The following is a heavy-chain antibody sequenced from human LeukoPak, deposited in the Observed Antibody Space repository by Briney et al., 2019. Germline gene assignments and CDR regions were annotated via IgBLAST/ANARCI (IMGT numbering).Heavy chain of an antibody. CDR2: IYYSGST. V-gene: IGHV4-59*08. CDR3: ASWSGSVTARNYYYYMDV. Sequence: PSETLSLTCTVSGDSISTYYWSWIRQPPGKGLQWIGYIYYSGSTDYNPSLKSRVTISVDASRNQFSLNLSSVTAADTAVYYCASWSGSVTARNYYYYMDVWGEGTTVTVSS. CDR1: GDSISTYY. J-gene: IGHJ6*03. D-gene: IGHD6-6*01.